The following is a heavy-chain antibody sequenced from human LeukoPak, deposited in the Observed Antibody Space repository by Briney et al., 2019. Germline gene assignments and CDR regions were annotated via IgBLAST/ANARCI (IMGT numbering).Heavy chain of an antibody. J-gene: IGHJ4*02. V-gene: IGHV3-20*04. D-gene: IGHD6-13*01. CDR3: AKGIAAAAGQFDY. Sequence: PGGSLRLSCAASGFIFDDYGMSWVRQAPGKGLEWVFGINWSGDSTGYADSVKGRFTISRDNAKNSLYLQMNSLRAEDTALYYCAKGIAAAAGQFDYWGQGTLVTVSS. CDR1: GFIFDDYG. CDR2: INWSGDST.